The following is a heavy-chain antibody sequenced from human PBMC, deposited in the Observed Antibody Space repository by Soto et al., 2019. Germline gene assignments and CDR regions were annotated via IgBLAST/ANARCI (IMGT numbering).Heavy chain of an antibody. CDR1: GGTFSKDA. CDR2: IIPVFGSP. V-gene: IGHV1-69*01. Sequence: QVQLVQSGAEVKKPGSSVKVSCKTSGGTFSKDAINWVRQAPGQGLEWMGLIIPVFGSPIYAQKFQGRITITADESTXXXXXXXXXXXXXXXXXXXXXXXXXXXXXXXXXXXYAMDVWGQGTTVSVSS. CDR3: XXXXXXXXXXXXXXXYAMDV. J-gene: IGHJ6*02.